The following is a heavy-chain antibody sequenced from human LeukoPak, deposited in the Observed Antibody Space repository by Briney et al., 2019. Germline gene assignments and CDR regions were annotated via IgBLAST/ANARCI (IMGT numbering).Heavy chain of an antibody. V-gene: IGHV3-49*03. Sequence: PGASLRLARTVSGSTLGDYLMSWFRQAPGKGLEWIGFISGGTTEYAASVKGRFTISRDDSTSIAYLQMNSLTTEDTAVYYCSRGSGWLSVYWGQGTLVTVSS. CDR2: ISGGTT. D-gene: IGHD6-19*01. CDR3: SRGSGWLSVY. J-gene: IGHJ4*02. CDR1: GSTLGDYL.